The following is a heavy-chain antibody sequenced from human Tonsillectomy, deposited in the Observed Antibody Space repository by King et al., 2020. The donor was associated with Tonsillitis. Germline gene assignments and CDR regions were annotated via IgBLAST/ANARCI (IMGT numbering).Heavy chain of an antibody. CDR2: IWYDGSNK. D-gene: IGHD3-22*01. J-gene: IGHJ4*02. V-gene: IGHV3-33*08. Sequence: VQLVESGGGVVQPGRSLRLSCAASGFTFSSYGMHWVRQAPGKGLEWVAVIWYDGSNKYYPDSVKGRFTISRDDSKNTLYLQMNSLRAEDTAVYYCARERLKGSTYYYEDHWGQGTLVTVSS. CDR3: ARERLKGSTYYYEDH. CDR1: GFTFSSYG.